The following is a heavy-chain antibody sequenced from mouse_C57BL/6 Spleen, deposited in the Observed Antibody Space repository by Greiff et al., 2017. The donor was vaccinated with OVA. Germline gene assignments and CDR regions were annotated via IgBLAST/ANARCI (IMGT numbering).Heavy chain of an antibody. J-gene: IGHJ4*01. D-gene: IGHD2-10*01. V-gene: IGHV1-52*01. CDR1: GYTFTSYW. CDR3: AREGLLDAMDY. Sequence: QVQLKQPGAELVRPGSSVKLSCKASGYTFTSYWMHWVKQRPIQGLEWIGNIDPSDSETHYNQKFKDKATLTVDKSSSTAYMQLSSLTSEDSAVYYCAREGLLDAMDYWGQGTSVTVSS. CDR2: IDPSDSET.